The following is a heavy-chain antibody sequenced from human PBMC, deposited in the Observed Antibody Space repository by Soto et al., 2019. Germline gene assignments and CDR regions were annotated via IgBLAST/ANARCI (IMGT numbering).Heavy chain of an antibody. CDR3: ARGQTLGYCSGGSCVTFDY. CDR2: IYYSGST. Sequence: ASETLSLTCTFSGGSISSYYWSWIRQPPGEGLEWIGYIYYSGSTNYNPSLKSRVTISVDTSKNQFSLKLSSVTAADTAVYYCARGQTLGYCSGGSCVTFDYWGQGTLVTVSS. J-gene: IGHJ4*02. CDR1: GGSISSYY. V-gene: IGHV4-59*01. D-gene: IGHD2-15*01.